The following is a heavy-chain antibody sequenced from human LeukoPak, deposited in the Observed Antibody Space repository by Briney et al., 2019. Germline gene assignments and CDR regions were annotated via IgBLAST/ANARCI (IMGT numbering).Heavy chain of an antibody. CDR3: ARAYDFWSGYWNYFDY. Sequence: GASVKVSCKASGYTFTGYYMHWVRQAPGQGLEWMGWINPNSGGTNYAQKFQGRVTMTRDTSISTAYMELSRLRSDDTAAYYCARAYDFWSGYWNYFDYWGQGTLVTASS. J-gene: IGHJ4*02. V-gene: IGHV1-2*02. D-gene: IGHD3-3*01. CDR1: GYTFTGYY. CDR2: INPNSGGT.